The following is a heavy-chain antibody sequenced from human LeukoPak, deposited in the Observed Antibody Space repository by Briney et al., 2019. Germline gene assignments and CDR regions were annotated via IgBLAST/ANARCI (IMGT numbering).Heavy chain of an antibody. V-gene: IGHV1-69*13. D-gene: IGHD3-10*01. J-gene: IGHJ6*03. CDR3: AASGGDYYYYSLDV. CDR1: GGTFSSYA. Sequence: ASVKVSCKASGGTFSSYAISWVRQAPGQGLEWMGGIIPIFGTANYAQKFQDRATITADESTSTAYMELSSLTSEDTALYFCAASGGDYYYYSLDVWGKGTPVTISS. CDR2: IIPIFGTA.